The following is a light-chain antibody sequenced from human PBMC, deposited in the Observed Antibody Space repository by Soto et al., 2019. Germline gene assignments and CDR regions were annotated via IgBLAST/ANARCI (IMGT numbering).Light chain of an antibody. CDR3: QHYKSFSLT. J-gene: IGKJ4*01. CDR2: SAS. V-gene: IGKV1-5*03. CDR1: EDIRTW. Sequence: DIQMTQSPSTLSASVGDRVTITCRASEDIRTWLAWYQQKPGKAPKLLIYSASSLETGVPSRFSGSGSGTDFTLTISSLQPDDFAAYFCQHYKSFSLTFGGGTKVEIK.